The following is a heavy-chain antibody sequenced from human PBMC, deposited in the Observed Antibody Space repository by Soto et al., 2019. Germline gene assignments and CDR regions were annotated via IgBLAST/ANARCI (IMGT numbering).Heavy chain of an antibody. D-gene: IGHD4-17*01. V-gene: IGHV4-59*01. CDR2: IYYSGST. J-gene: IGHJ4*02. CDR3: ARDDSYGNRFDY. CDR1: GGSISSYY. Sequence: PSETLSLTCTVSGGSISSYYWSWIRQPPGMGLEWIGYIYYSGSTNYNPSLKSRVTISVDTSKNQFSLKLSSVTAADTAVYYCARDDSYGNRFDYWGQGTLVTVSS.